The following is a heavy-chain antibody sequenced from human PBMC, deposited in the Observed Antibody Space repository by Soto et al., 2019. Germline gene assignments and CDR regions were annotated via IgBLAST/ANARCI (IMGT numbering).Heavy chain of an antibody. D-gene: IGHD3-3*01. CDR1: GGSFSGYY. V-gene: IGHV4-34*01. CDR2: INHSGST. CDR3: ASSESSFWSKNWFDP. J-gene: IGHJ5*02. Sequence: SETLSLTCAVYGGSFSGYYWSWIRQPPGKGLEWIGEINHSGSTNYNPSLKSRVTISVDTSKNQFSLKLSSVTAADTAVYYCASSESSFWSKNWFDPWGQGTLVTVSS.